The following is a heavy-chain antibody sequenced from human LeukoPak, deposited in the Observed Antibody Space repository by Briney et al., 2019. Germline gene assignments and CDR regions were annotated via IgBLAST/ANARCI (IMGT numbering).Heavy chain of an antibody. CDR3: ARADSRIFRS. Sequence: PGGSLRLSCAASGFTFSSYEMNWVRQAPGKGVEWVSYISSSGSTIYYADSVKGRFTISRDNAKNSLYLQMNSLRAEDTAVYYCARADSRIFRSWGQGTLVTVSS. CDR1: GFTFSSYE. D-gene: IGHD1-14*01. V-gene: IGHV3-48*03. CDR2: ISSSGSTI. J-gene: IGHJ4*02.